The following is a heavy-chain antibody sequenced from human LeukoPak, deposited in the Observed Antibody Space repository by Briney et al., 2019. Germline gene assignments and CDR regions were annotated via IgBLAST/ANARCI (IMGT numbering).Heavy chain of an antibody. Sequence: SETLSLTCAVYGGSFSGYYWNWIRQPPGKGLEWIGEINHSGNTNYNPSLKSRVTISVDTSKNQFSLKLSSVTAADTAVYYCARGDDYGDYWGQGTLVTVSS. V-gene: IGHV4-34*09. CDR2: INHSGNT. D-gene: IGHD4/OR15-4a*01. CDR1: GGSFSGYY. CDR3: ARGDDYGDY. J-gene: IGHJ4*02.